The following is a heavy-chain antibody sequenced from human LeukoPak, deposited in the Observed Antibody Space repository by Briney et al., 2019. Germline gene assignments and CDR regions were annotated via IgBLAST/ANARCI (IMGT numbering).Heavy chain of an antibody. CDR1: GGSITRGGYS. D-gene: IGHD3-3*01. Sequence: PSEPLSLPCVVSGGSITRGGYSWRWIRQPTGEGVQWLGYISQGGSTYYNTSLNSRATLSVHTSKNQFSLTLGSVPAETPAVFFCCRFRLYFCDMGGRGTMATAS. CDR2: ISQGGST. CDR3: CRFRLYFCDM. V-gene: IGHV4-30-2*01. J-gene: IGHJ3*02.